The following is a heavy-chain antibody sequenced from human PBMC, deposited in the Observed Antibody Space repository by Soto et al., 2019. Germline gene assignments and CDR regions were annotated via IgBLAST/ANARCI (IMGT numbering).Heavy chain of an antibody. CDR1: GYTFTNND. CDR3: ATMATFGSLNWFDT. D-gene: IGHD3-10*01. J-gene: IGHJ5*02. V-gene: IGHV1-8*01. CDR2: MNPGSGDT. Sequence: QVQLVQSGAEVKKPGASVKVSCKASGYTFTNNDVSWVRHATGQGLEWMGWMNPGSGDTGYAQKFQGRVTITRDIYIATAYMELSSLRSDDTAIYYCATMATFGSLNWFDTWGQGTLVTVAS.